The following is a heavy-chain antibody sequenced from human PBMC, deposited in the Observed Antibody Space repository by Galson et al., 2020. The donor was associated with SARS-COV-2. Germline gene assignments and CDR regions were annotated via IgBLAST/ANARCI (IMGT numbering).Heavy chain of an antibody. V-gene: IGHV1-24*01. CDR3: ATTTPVDQTNWFDP. CDR2: FDPEDGET. Sequence: ASVNVSCKVSGYTLTELSMHWVRQAPGKGLEWMGGFDPEDGETIYAQKFQGRVTMTEDTSTDTAYMELSSLRSEDTAVYYCATTTPVDQTNWFDPWGQGTLVTVSS. CDR1: GYTLTELS. J-gene: IGHJ5*02.